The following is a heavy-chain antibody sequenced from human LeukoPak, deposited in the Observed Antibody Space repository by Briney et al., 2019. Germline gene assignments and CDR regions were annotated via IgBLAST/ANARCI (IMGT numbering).Heavy chain of an antibody. CDR2: INHSGST. J-gene: IGHJ3*02. V-gene: IGHV4-34*01. CDR3: ARPLIRRGSGYSYAPRAFDI. CDR1: GGSFSGYY. D-gene: IGHD5-18*01. Sequence: LSETLSLTCAVYGGSFSGYYWSWIRQPPGKGLEWIGEINHSGSTNYNPSLKSRVTISVDTSKNQFSLKLSSVTAADTAVYYCARPLIRRGSGYSYAPRAFDIWGQGTMVTVSS.